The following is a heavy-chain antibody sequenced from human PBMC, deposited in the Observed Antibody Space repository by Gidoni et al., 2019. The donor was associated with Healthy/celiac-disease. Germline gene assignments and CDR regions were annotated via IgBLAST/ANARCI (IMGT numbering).Heavy chain of an antibody. CDR2: IYPGDSDT. J-gene: IGHJ4*02. CDR3: ARSCSSTSCSTIGDY. D-gene: IGHD2-2*01. V-gene: IGHV5-51*01. Sequence: EVQLVQSGAEVKKLGEYLKIYCKGSGYSFTSYWIGWVRQMPGKGLEWMGIIYPGDSDTRYSPSVQGQVTISADKSISTAYLQWSSLKASDTAMYYCARSCSSTSCSTIGDYWGQGTLVTVSS. CDR1: GYSFTSYW.